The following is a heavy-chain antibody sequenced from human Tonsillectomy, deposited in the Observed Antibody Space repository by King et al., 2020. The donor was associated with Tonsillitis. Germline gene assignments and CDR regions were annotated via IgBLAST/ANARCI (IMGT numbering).Heavy chain of an antibody. V-gene: IGHV3-23*04. CDR1: GFTFCSYA. CDR3: AKVPRITMVRGVIDY. CDR2: FCGWGGCT. D-gene: IGHD3-10*01. J-gene: IGHJ4*02. Sequence: VQLVESGGGLVQPGGSLRLSCAASGFTFCSYAMSWGRQAPGKGLEWVSAFCGWGGCTYYADSVKGRFTISRDKSKNTLYLPMNSLRAEDTAVYYCAKVPRITMVRGVIDYWGQGTLVTVSS.